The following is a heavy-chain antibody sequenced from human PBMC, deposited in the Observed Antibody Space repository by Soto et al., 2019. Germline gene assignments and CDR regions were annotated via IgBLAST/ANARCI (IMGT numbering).Heavy chain of an antibody. J-gene: IGHJ5*02. Sequence: QLQLQESGPGLVKPSETLSLTCTVSGGSISSSSYYWGWIRQPPGKGLEWIGSIYYSGSTYYNPSLKSRVTISVDTSKNQCSLKLSSVTAADTAVYYCARSPRVVGWFDPWGQGTLVTVSS. V-gene: IGHV4-39*01. CDR1: GGSISSSSYY. CDR2: IYYSGST. CDR3: ARSPRVVGWFDP. D-gene: IGHD1-26*01.